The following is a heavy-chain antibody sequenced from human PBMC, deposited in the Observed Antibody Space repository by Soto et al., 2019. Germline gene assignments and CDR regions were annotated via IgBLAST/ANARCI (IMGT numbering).Heavy chain of an antibody. CDR3: ARSPDSSGYYPRRYYYGMDV. CDR1: GFTFSSYA. V-gene: IGHV3-23*01. J-gene: IGHJ6*02. D-gene: IGHD3-22*01. CDR2: ISGSGATT. Sequence: GSLRLSCAASGFTFSSYAMTWVRQAPGKGLEWVSGISGSGATTSYADSVKGRFTVSRDNSKNTLYLQMNSLRVEDTAVYYCARSPDSSGYYPRRYYYGMDVWGQGTTVTVSS.